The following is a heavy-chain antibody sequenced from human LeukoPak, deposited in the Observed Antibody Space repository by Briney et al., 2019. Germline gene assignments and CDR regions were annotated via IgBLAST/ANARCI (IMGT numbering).Heavy chain of an antibody. D-gene: IGHD3-22*01. CDR3: ARLPYYYDSSGYPDY. CDR2: ISAGGGT. CDR1: GFTFSSCA. J-gene: IGHJ4*02. Sequence: GGSLRLSCAASGFTFSSCAMSWVRQAPGKGLEWVSGISAGGGTFYADSVKGRFTISRDNSKNTLYLQMNSLRAEDTAVYYCARLPYYYDSSGYPDYWGQGTLVTVSS. V-gene: IGHV3-23*01.